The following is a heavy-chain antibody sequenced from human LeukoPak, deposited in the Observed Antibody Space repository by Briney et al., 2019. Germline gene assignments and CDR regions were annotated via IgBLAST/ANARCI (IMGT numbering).Heavy chain of an antibody. J-gene: IGHJ5*02. Sequence: SETLSLTCAVYGGSFSGYYWSWIRQPPGKGLEWIGEINHSGSTNYNPSLKSRVTISVDTSKNQFSLKLSSVTAADTAVYYCASGITMVRGVIDLFDPWGQGTLVTVSS. D-gene: IGHD3-10*01. V-gene: IGHV4-34*01. CDR2: INHSGST. CDR3: ASGITMVRGVIDLFDP. CDR1: GGSFSGYY.